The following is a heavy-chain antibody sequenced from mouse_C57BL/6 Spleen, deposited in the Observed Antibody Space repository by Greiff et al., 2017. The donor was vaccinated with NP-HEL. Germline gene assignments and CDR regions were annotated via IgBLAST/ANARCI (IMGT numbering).Heavy chain of an antibody. CDR1: GYTFTSYW. CDR3: ARAPLTGTYWYFDV. Sequence: QVHVKQPGAELVKPGASVKLSCKASGYTFTSYWMHWVKQRPGQGLEWIGMIHPNSGSTNYNEKFKSKATLTVDKSSSTAYMQLSSLTSEDSAVYYCARAPLTGTYWYFDVWGTGTTVTVSS. V-gene: IGHV1-64*01. J-gene: IGHJ1*03. CDR2: IHPNSGST. D-gene: IGHD4-1*01.